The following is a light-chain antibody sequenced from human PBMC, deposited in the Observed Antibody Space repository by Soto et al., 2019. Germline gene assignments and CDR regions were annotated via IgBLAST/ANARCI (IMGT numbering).Light chain of an antibody. Sequence: MVLTQSPGTLSLSPGKGAALSCRASQSISSSYLAWYQQRPGQAPRLLIHGASNRATGIPDRFSGSGSGTDFTLTITRLEPEDFAVYYCQQYGGSPRTFGQGTKVDIK. J-gene: IGKJ1*01. CDR3: QQYGGSPRT. V-gene: IGKV3-20*01. CDR2: GAS. CDR1: QSISSSY.